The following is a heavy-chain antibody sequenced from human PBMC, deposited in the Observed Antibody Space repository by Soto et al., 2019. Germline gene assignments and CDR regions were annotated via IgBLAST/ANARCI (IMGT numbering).Heavy chain of an antibody. CDR1: GGTFSSYA. CDR3: ARKSWGYYYDSSGYYSS. J-gene: IGHJ5*02. D-gene: IGHD3-22*01. Sequence: QVQLVQSGAEVKKPGSSVKVSCKASGGTFSSYAISWVRQAPGQGLEWMGGIIPIFGTANYAQKFQGRVTITADGSTSTAYMELSSLRSEDTAVYYCARKSWGYYYDSSGYYSSWGQGTLVTVSS. CDR2: IIPIFGTA. V-gene: IGHV1-69*01.